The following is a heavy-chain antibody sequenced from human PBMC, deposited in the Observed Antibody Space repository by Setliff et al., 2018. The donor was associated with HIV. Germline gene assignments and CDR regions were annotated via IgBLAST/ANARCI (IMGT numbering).Heavy chain of an antibody. J-gene: IGHJ3*01. CDR2: IIPIIRSA. D-gene: IGHD6-13*01. CDR1: GVTFTTYS. Sequence: SVKVSCKTSGVTFTTYSITWVRQAPGQGLEWMGGIIPIIRSAKYAQKFQGRVTITADKPTSTAYMELSNLRSEDTAVYYCAREVASYSSRFDAFDVWGQGTTVTVSS. V-gene: IGHV1-69*06. CDR3: AREVASYSSRFDAFDV.